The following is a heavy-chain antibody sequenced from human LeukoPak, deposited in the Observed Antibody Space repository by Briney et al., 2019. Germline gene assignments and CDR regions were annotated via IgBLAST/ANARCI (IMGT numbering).Heavy chain of an antibody. CDR1: GGSISSSTYY. J-gene: IGHJ4*02. D-gene: IGHD3-9*01. CDR2: IYYSGST. Sequence: SETLSLTCTVSGGSISSSTYYWGWIRQPPGTGLEWIGNIYYSGSTYYNPSLKSRVTISVDTSKNQFSLKLSSVTAADTAVYYCARDPYDILTGLLGASTWFVAGSYYFDYWGQGTLVTVSS. CDR3: ARDPYDILTGLLGASTWFVAGSYYFDY. V-gene: IGHV4-39*02.